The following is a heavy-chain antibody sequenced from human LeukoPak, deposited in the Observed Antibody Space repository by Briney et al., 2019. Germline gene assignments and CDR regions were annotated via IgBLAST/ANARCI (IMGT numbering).Heavy chain of an antibody. D-gene: IGHD3-22*01. CDR3: AKRRDGPFGYSPGYFDY. CDR2: LSGSGGST. V-gene: IGHV3-23*01. J-gene: IGHJ4*02. Sequence: PGESLILSCSASGYTFSSYAIRWVRRAPGKGLERVSALSGSGGSTYYADSVKGRFTISRDNSKNTLYLQMNSLRAEDTAVYYCAKRRDGPFGYSPGYFDYWGQGTLVTVSS. CDR1: GYTFSSYA.